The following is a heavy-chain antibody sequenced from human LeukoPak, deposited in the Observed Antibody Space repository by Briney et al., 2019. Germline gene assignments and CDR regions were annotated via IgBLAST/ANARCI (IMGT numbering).Heavy chain of an antibody. CDR1: GFTFSSYS. J-gene: IGHJ5*02. CDR2: ISSSSSTI. CDR3: ARGYSSSGSDWFDP. V-gene: IGHV3-48*01. D-gene: IGHD6-13*01. Sequence: PGGSLRLSCAASGFTFSSYSMNWVRQAPGKGLEWVSYISSSSSTIYYADSVKGRFTISRDNAKNSLYLQMNSLRAEDTAVYYCARGYSSSGSDWFDPWGQGTLVTVSS.